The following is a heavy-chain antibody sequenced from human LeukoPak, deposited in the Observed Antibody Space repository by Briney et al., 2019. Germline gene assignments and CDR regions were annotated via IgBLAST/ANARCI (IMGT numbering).Heavy chain of an antibody. D-gene: IGHD2-2*01. CDR1: GYTFTGYY. Sequence: ASVKVSCKASGYTFTGYYMHWVRQAPGQGLEWMGWISAYNGNTNYAQKLQGRVTMTTDTSTSTAYMELRSLRSDDTAVYYCARGYCSSTSCYGSFDYWGQGTLVTVSS. CDR3: ARGYCSSTSCYGSFDY. V-gene: IGHV1-18*04. J-gene: IGHJ4*02. CDR2: ISAYNGNT.